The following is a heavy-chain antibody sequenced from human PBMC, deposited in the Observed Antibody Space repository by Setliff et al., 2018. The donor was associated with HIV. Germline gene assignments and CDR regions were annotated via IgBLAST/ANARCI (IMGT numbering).Heavy chain of an antibody. Sequence: SETLSLTCSVSGGSISSRTYYWGWIRQPPGRGLEWIGDIFYTGNTYYNPSLKSRVAISVDTSENQFSLKLNSVTAADTAVHYCARRGRDGVLIVFATGFDPWGQGTLVTVSS. V-gene: IGHV4-39*01. CDR3: ARRGRDGVLIVFATGFDP. J-gene: IGHJ5*02. CDR1: GGSISSRTYY. CDR2: IFYTGNT. D-gene: IGHD2-8*01.